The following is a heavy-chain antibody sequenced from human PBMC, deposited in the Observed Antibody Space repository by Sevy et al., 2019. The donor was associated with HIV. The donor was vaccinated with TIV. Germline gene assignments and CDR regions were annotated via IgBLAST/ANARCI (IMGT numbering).Heavy chain of an antibody. D-gene: IGHD1-26*01. Sequence: ASVKVSCKTFGYTFTCYGISWVRQAPGQGLEWMGWISTYNGDTNSAQKLQGRVTMTTDTSTSNAYMELRSLRSDDTAVYYCARAPSGSQGPGQYFHHWGQGTLVTVSS. V-gene: IGHV1-18*01. CDR2: ISTYNGDT. CDR1: GYTFTCYG. J-gene: IGHJ1*01. CDR3: ARAPSGSQGPGQYFHH.